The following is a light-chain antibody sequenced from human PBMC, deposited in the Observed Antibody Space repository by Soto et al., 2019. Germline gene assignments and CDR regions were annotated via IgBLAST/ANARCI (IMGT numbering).Light chain of an antibody. V-gene: IGLV2-14*01. CDR1: SSDVGGYNY. Sequence: SALTRAASGSRSHGESIPIICTGTSSDVGGYNYVSWYQQHPGKAPKLMIYDVSNRPSGVSNRFSGSKSGNTASLTISGLQAEDEADYYCSSYTSSSTPYVFGTGTKVTVL. CDR3: SSYTSSSTPYV. CDR2: DVS. J-gene: IGLJ1*01.